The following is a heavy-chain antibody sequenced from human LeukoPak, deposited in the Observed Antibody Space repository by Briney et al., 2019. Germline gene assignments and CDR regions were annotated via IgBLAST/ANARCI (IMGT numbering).Heavy chain of an antibody. V-gene: IGHV4-34*01. CDR1: GGSFSGFY. J-gene: IGHJ4*02. Sequence: SETLSLTCAVSGGSFSGFYWSWFRQPPGQGLEWIGEISHSEGSNCSPSLKSRATISFDTSKNQLSLTLTSVTAADTALYFCARGLGVWGQGTRVTVSS. CDR3: ARGLGV. CDR2: ISHSEGS. D-gene: IGHD7-27*01.